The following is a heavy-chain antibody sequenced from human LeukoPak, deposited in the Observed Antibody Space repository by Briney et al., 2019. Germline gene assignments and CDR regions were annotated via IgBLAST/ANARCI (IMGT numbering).Heavy chain of an antibody. CDR3: AKGRPIDY. D-gene: IGHD6-25*01. Sequence: GGSLRLSCAASGFTFSSYSMNWVRQAPGKGLEWVSAISGSGGSTYYADSVTGRFTISRDNAKNSLYLQMNSLRAGDTALYYCAKGRPIDYWGQGTLVTVSS. J-gene: IGHJ4*02. CDR2: ISGSGGST. CDR1: GFTFSSYS. V-gene: IGHV3-23*01.